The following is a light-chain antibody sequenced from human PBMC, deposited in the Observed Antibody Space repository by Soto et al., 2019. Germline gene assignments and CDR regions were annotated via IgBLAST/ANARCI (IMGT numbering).Light chain of an antibody. CDR2: EVS. V-gene: IGLV2-14*01. Sequence: QSALTQPASVSGSPGQSIAISSTGTSSDVGAYNHVSWYQQHPGNAPKLIISEVSSRPSGVSDRFSGSKSGNTASLTISGLRTEDEADYYCTSYAGTSTHWVFGGGTKLTVL. J-gene: IGLJ3*02. CDR1: SSDVGAYNH. CDR3: TSYAGTSTHWV.